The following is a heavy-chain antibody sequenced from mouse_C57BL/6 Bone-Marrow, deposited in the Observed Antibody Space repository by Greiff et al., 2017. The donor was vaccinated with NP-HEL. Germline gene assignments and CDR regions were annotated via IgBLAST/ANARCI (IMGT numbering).Heavy chain of an antibody. CDR3: ARQLRAWFAY. Sequence: DVMLVESGGGLVKPGGSLKLSCAASGFTFSSYAMSWVRQTPEKRLEWVATISDGGSYTYYPDNVKGRFTISRDNAKNNLYLQMSHLKSEDTAMYYCARQLRAWFAYWGQGTLVTVSA. CDR2: ISDGGSYT. J-gene: IGHJ3*01. D-gene: IGHD3-2*02. V-gene: IGHV5-4*03. CDR1: GFTFSSYA.